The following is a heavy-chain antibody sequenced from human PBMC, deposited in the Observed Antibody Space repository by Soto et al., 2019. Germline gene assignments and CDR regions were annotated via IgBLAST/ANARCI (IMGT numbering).Heavy chain of an antibody. Sequence: PSETLSLTCAVSGGSISSGGYSWSWIRRPPGKGLEWIGYIYHSGSTYYNPSLKSRVTISVDTSKNQFSLKLSSVTAADTAVYYCARERRRRFGELFNQSPNWFDPWGQGTLVTVSS. D-gene: IGHD3-10*01. CDR2: IYHSGST. J-gene: IGHJ5*02. V-gene: IGHV4-30-2*01. CDR3: ARERRRRFGELFNQSPNWFDP. CDR1: GGSISSGGYS.